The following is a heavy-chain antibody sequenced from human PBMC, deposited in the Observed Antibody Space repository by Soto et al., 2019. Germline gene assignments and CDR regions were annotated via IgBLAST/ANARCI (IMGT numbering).Heavy chain of an antibody. J-gene: IGHJ4*02. CDR2: ISGSGSDT. CDR1: GFTFTNYA. CDR3: ASRNVVGCGSTTCYAPFDY. D-gene: IGHD2-2*01. V-gene: IGHV3-23*01. Sequence: EVQLLESGGGFVQPGGSLRLSCAASGFTFTNYAMSWVRQAPGKGLEWVSTISGSGSDTHYADSVKGRFTISRDNSKDTLYLHMSSLRAEDSAIYYWASRNVVGCGSTTCYAPFDYWGQGTLVTVPS.